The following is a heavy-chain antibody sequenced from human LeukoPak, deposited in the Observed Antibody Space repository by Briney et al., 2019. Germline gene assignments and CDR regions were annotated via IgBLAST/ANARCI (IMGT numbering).Heavy chain of an antibody. CDR3: ARDLYSSSWYWFDP. J-gene: IGHJ5*02. CDR2: IIPILGIA. Sequence: ASVKVSCKASGGTFSSYAISWVRQAPGQGLEWMGRIIPILGIANYAQKFQGRVTITADKSTSTAYMELSSLRSEDTAVYYCARDLYSSSWYWFDPWGQGTLVTVSS. V-gene: IGHV1-69*04. D-gene: IGHD6-13*01. CDR1: GGTFSSYA.